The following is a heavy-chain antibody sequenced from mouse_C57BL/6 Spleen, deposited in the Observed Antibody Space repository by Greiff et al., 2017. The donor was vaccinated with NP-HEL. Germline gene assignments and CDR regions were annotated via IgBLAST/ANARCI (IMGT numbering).Heavy chain of an antibody. CDR1: GFTFSSYA. Sequence: VQLKESGGGLVKPGGSLKLSCAASGFTFSSYAMSWVRQTPEKRLEWVATISDGGSYTYYPDNVKGRFTISRDNAKNNLYLQMSHLKSEDTAMYYCARGSGVYAMDYWGQGTSVTVSS. D-gene: IGHD3-1*01. V-gene: IGHV5-4*01. J-gene: IGHJ4*01. CDR2: ISDGGSYT. CDR3: ARGSGVYAMDY.